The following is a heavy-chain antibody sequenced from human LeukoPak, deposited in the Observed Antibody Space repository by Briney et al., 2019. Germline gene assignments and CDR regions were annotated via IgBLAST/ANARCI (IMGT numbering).Heavy chain of an antibody. Sequence: SQTLSLTCTVSGDSISSDNYFWSWIRQPAGKGLEWIGRIYTSGNTNYNPSLKSRVTISVDTSKNQFSLKLSSVTAADTAVYYCARGGADGSGSYPYYYYYMDVWGKGTTVTISS. V-gene: IGHV4-61*02. D-gene: IGHD3-10*01. CDR3: ARGGADGSGSYPYYYYYMDV. J-gene: IGHJ6*03. CDR1: GDSISSDNYF. CDR2: IYTSGNT.